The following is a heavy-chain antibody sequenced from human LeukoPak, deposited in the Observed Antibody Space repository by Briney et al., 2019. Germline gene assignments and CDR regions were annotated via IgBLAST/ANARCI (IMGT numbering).Heavy chain of an antibody. Sequence: ASVKVSCKASGYTFTGYYMHWVRPAPGQGLEWMGWINPNSGGTNYAQKFQGRVTMTRDTSISTAYMELSRLRSDDTAVYYCARGGEYQLGKNWFDPWGQGTLVTVSS. J-gene: IGHJ5*02. CDR3: ARGGEYQLGKNWFDP. CDR1: GYTFTGYY. V-gene: IGHV1-2*02. CDR2: INPNSGGT. D-gene: IGHD6-6*01.